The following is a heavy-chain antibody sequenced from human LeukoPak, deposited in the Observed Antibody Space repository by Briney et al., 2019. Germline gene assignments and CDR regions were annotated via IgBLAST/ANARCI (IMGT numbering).Heavy chain of an antibody. CDR1: GGSISSGDYY. J-gene: IGHJ4*02. V-gene: IGHV4-30-4*08. CDR2: IYYSGST. Sequence: PSETLSLTCTVSGGSISSGDYYWSWIRQPPGKGLERIGYIYYSGSTYYNPSLKSRVTISVDTSKNQFSLKLSSVTAADTAVYYCARGGAARHNYFDYWGQGTLVTVSS. D-gene: IGHD6-6*01. CDR3: ARGGAARHNYFDY.